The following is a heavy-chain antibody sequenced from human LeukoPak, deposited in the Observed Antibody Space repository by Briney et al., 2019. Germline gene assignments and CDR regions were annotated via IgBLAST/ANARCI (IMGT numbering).Heavy chain of an antibody. J-gene: IGHJ4*02. CDR2: IYPGDSDT. CDR3: ARLEGRDGYNLFDY. CDR1: GYRFTSYW. Sequence: GESLKISCKGSGYRFTSYWIGWVRQMPRKGLEWMGIIYPGDSDTTYSPSFQGQVTISAEKSITTAYLQWSSLKASDTAMYYCARLEGRDGYNLFDYWGQGTLVTVSS. D-gene: IGHD5-24*01. V-gene: IGHV5-51*01.